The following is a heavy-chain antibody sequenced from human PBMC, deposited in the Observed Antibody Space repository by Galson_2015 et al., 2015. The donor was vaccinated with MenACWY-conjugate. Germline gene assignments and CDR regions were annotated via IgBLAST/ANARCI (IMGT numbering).Heavy chain of an antibody. D-gene: IGHD3-22*01. CDR1: GFTFSSYA. J-gene: IGHJ3*02. Sequence: LRLSCAASGFTFSSYALHWVRQAPGEGREWVAVVSYDGSNKYYADSVKGRFTISRDNSKNTMYLQMNSLRAEDTAVYYCARDYYDSSGYPSPDAFDIWGQGTMVTVSS. V-gene: IGHV3-30*04. CDR3: ARDYYDSSGYPSPDAFDI. CDR2: VSYDGSNK.